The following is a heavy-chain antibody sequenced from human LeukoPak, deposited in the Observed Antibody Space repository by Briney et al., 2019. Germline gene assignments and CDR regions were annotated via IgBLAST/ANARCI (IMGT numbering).Heavy chain of an antibody. CDR1: GGSFSGYY. CDR3: ARRVGGYYVSSGRSRYFDY. Sequence: SETLSLTCAVYGGSFSGYYWSWIRQPPGKGLEWIGEINHSGSTNYNPSLKSRVTISVDTSKNQFSLKLSSVTAADTAVYYCARRVGGYYVSSGRSRYFDYWGQGTLVTVSS. CDR2: INHSGST. V-gene: IGHV4-34*01. D-gene: IGHD3-22*01. J-gene: IGHJ4*02.